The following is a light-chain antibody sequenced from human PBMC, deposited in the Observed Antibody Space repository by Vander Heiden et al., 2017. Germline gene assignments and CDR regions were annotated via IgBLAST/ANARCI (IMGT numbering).Light chain of an antibody. CDR1: SSDIGDHDH. CDR3: CSYTRSSTLV. Sequence: QSALTQPDSVSGSPGQSITISCPGTSSDIGDHDHVSWYQQHPGKVPKVIIYEVSKRPSGVSNRFSGSKSGNTASLTISGLQAEDDADYYCCSYTRSSTLVFGTGTKVTAL. CDR2: EVS. J-gene: IGLJ1*01. V-gene: IGLV2-14*01.